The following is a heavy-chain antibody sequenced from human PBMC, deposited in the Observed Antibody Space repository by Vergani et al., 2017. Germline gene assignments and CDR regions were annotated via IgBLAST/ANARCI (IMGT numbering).Heavy chain of an antibody. V-gene: IGHV3-30*02. CDR1: GFTFSSYG. Sequence: QVQLVESGGGVVQPGGSLRLSCAASGFTFSSYGMHWVRQAPGKGLEWVAFIRYDGSNKYYADSVKGRFTISRDNSKNTLYLQMNSLRAEDTAVYYCARDAARYCSSTSCPYDYWGQGTLVTVSS. J-gene: IGHJ4*02. D-gene: IGHD2-2*01. CDR2: IRYDGSNK. CDR3: ARDAARYCSSTSCPYDY.